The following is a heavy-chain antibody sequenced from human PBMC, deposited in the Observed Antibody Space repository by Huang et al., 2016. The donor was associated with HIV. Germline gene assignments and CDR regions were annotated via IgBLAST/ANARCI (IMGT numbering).Heavy chain of an antibody. CDR3: AKGSMANAFDI. J-gene: IGHJ3*02. D-gene: IGHD3-10*01. V-gene: IGHV3-30*02. Sequence: QVQLVESGGGVVQPGGSLRLSCAASGVPFSSYGMHWVRQAPGKGLEWVAFIRYDGRNKYYADSVRGRFTISRDNSKNTLYLQMNSLRAEDTAVYYCAKGSMANAFDIWGQGTMVTVSS. CDR1: GVPFSSYG. CDR2: IRYDGRNK.